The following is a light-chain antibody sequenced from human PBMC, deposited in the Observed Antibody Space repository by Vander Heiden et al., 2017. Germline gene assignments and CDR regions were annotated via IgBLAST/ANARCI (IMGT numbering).Light chain of an antibody. CDR2: GAS. J-gene: IGKJ1*01. V-gene: IGKV3-20*01. CDR1: QSVSSSY. CDR3: QQYGNSPPWT. Sequence: EVVLPQSPGTLSLSPGERATLSCRASQSVSSSYLAWYQQKPGQAPRLLIYGASSRATGIPDRFSGSGSGTDFTLTISRLEPEDFAVYYCQQYGNSPPWTFGQGTKVEIK.